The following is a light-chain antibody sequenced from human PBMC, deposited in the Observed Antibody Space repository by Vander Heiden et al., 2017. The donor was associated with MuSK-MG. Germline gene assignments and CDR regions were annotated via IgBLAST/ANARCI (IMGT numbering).Light chain of an antibody. CDR2: AAS. J-gene: IGKJ3*01. CDR1: QSISSY. CDR3: QQSDSTPRT. V-gene: IGKV1-39*01. Sequence: DIQMTQSPSSLSASVGDRVTITCRASQSISSYLNWYQQKPGKAPKLLIYAASSLQSGVPSRFSGSGSGTDFTLTINRLQPEDFATYYCQQSDSTPRTFGHGTKVDIK.